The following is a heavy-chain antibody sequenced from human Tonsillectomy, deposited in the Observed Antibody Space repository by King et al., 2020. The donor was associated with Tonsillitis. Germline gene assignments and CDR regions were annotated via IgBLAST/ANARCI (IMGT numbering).Heavy chain of an antibody. CDR3: ARQGQFDWSRTYYYYYYMDV. V-gene: IGHV5-51*01. Sequence: QLVQSGAEVRKPGESLKISCQGSGYDFTKYWIAWVRQTPGKGLELMGIIYPGDSDTRYTPSFQGQFTMSADKSINTAYLQWSSLKASDTAMYYCARQGQFDWSRTYYYYYYMDVWGKGTAVTVS. CDR2: IYPGDSDT. J-gene: IGHJ6*03. D-gene: IGHD3-9*01. CDR1: GYDFTKYW.